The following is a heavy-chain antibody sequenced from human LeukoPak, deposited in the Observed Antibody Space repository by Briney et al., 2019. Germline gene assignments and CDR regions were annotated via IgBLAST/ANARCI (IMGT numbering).Heavy chain of an antibody. CDR2: ISAYNGNT. J-gene: IGHJ3*02. D-gene: IGHD3-9*01. Sequence: ASVKVSCKASGGTFSSYAISWVRQAPGQGLEWMGWISAYNGNTNYAQKLQGRVTMTTDTSTSTAYMELRSLRSDDTAVYYCAIDILTGYYTEHDAFDIWGQGTMVTVSS. CDR3: AIDILTGYYTEHDAFDI. V-gene: IGHV1-18*01. CDR1: GGTFSSYA.